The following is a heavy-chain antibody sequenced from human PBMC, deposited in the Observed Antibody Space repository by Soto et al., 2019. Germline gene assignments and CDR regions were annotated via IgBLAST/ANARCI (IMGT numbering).Heavy chain of an antibody. Sequence: TSETLSLTCTVSGGSISSYYWSWIRQPPGKGLEWIGYIYYTGSTNYNPSLKSRVTISVDTSKNQFSLKLSSVTAADTAVYYCARDSPYYDFWSPDYYYYGMDVWGQGTTVTVSS. J-gene: IGHJ6*02. CDR2: IYYTGST. CDR3: ARDSPYYDFWSPDYYYYGMDV. D-gene: IGHD3-3*01. V-gene: IGHV4-59*01. CDR1: GGSISSYY.